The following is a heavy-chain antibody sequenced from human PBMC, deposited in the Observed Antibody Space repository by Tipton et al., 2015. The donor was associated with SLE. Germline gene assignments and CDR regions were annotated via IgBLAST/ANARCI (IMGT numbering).Heavy chain of an antibody. CDR1: GGTFSSYA. D-gene: IGHD5-12*01. V-gene: IGHV1-69*13. J-gene: IGHJ3*02. CDR3: ASTWATIVAFDI. CDR2: FIPIFGTA. Sequence: QSGAEVKKPGSSVKVSCKASGGTFSSYAISWVRQAPGQGLEWMGRFIPIFGTAHYAQKFQGRVTITADESTSTAYMELSSLRSGDAAVYYCASTWATIVAFDIWGQGTMVTVSS.